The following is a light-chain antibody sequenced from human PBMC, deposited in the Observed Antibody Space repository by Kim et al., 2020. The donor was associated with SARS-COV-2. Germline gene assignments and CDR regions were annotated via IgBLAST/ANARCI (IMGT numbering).Light chain of an antibody. CDR1: KLGDKY. Sequence: VSPGQPASITCSGDKLGDKYTCWYQQKPGQSPVLVIYQDNKRPSGIPERFSGSNSGNTATLTISGTQAMDEADYFCQAWDSSTVVFGGGTQLTVL. V-gene: IGLV3-1*01. J-gene: IGLJ2*01. CDR3: QAWDSSTVV. CDR2: QDN.